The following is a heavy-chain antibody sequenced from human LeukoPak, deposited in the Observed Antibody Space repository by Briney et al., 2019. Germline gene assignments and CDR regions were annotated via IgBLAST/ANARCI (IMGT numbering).Heavy chain of an antibody. CDR2: INHRGSS. V-gene: IGHV4-34*01. CDR3: APRGDIEHSYVYGKWFDP. J-gene: IGHJ5*02. Sequence: SETLSLTCAVYGGSFSAYYWTWIRQPPGKGLEWIGEINHRGSSNYNSSLRSRVTISVDTSYKQFSLRLSSVTAADTAVYYCAPRGDIEHSYVYGKWFDPWGQGTRVTASS. D-gene: IGHD5-18*01. CDR1: GGSFSAYY.